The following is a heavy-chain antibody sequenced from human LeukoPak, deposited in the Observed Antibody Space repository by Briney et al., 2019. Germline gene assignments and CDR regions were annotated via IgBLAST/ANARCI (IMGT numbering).Heavy chain of an antibody. V-gene: IGHV4-30-4*08. CDR3: ARDHCSNNSCYHWFDP. CDR1: GGSISSGDYY. J-gene: IGHJ5*02. CDR2: IYYTGST. Sequence: SETLSLTCSVSGGSISSGDYYWSWIRQPPGKGLEWIGYIYYTGSTYCNASLKSRVTISVDTSKNQFSLKLSSVTAADTAVYYCARDHCSNNSCYHWFDPWGQGTLVTVSS. D-gene: IGHD2-2*01.